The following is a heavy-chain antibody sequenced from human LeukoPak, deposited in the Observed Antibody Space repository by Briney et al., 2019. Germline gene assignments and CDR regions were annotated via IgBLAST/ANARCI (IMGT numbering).Heavy chain of an antibody. V-gene: IGHV4-39*01. D-gene: IGHD3-3*01. CDR3: ARHSGLRSPFDH. J-gene: IGHJ5*02. CDR2: VYYSGST. Sequence: PSETLSLICTVSYGSISSSTYYWGWIRQPPGKGLEWLGSVYYSGSTYYNPSLKSRVTISVDTSKNQFSLKLSSVTAADTAVYYCARHSGLRSPFDHWGQGTLVTVSS. CDR1: YGSISSSTYY.